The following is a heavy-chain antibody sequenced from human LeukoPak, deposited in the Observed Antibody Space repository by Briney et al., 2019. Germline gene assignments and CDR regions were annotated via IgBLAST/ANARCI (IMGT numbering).Heavy chain of an antibody. V-gene: IGHV7-4-1*02. J-gene: IGHJ4*02. D-gene: IGHD2-8*02. Sequence: ASVKVSCKASGGTFSSYAISWVRQAPGQGLEWMGWINTNTGNPAYAQGFTGRFVFSLDTSVNTAYLQIISLKAEDTAVYYSAKEGGVAAPNFWGQGTLVTVSS. CDR2: INTNTGNP. CDR3: AKEGGVAAPNF. CDR1: GGTFSSYA.